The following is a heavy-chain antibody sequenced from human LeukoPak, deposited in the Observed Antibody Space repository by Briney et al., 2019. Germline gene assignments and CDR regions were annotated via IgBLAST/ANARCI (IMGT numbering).Heavy chain of an antibody. Sequence: SVKVSCKASGGTFSSYAIRWVRQAPGQGLEWMGGIIAIFGTLNYAQKFQGRVTITADESTSTAYMELSSLRSEDTAAYYCARGRYCSSTSCPPGDYYYYMDVWGKGTTVTVSS. CDR1: GGTFSSYA. J-gene: IGHJ6*03. CDR3: ARGRYCSSTSCPPGDYYYYMDV. CDR2: IIAIFGTL. D-gene: IGHD2-2*01. V-gene: IGHV1-69*13.